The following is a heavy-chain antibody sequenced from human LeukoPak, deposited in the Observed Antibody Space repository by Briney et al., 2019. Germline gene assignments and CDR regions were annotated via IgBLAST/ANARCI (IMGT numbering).Heavy chain of an antibody. Sequence: GGSLRLSCGASEHIFGTYWMSWVRQAPGKGPEWVANIKQDGSEKYYLDSVEGRFTISRDHAKNSVYLQMNSLRAEDTAVYYCATDRGRFDYWGQGTLVTVSS. V-gene: IGHV3-7*01. J-gene: IGHJ4*02. CDR3: ATDRGRFDY. D-gene: IGHD3-10*01. CDR2: IKQDGSEK. CDR1: EHIFGTYW.